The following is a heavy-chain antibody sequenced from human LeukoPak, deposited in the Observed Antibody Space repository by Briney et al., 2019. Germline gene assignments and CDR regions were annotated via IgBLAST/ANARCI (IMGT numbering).Heavy chain of an antibody. CDR3: SSGRLGRPYYYGMDV. CDR2: IYHSGST. Sequence: SETLSLTCTVSSGSISSINYYWGWIRQPPGKGLEWIGEIYHSGSTNYNPSLKSRVTISVDKSKNQFSLKLSSVTAADTAVYYCSSGRLGRPYYYGMDVWGQGTTVTVSS. D-gene: IGHD3-10*01. CDR1: SGSISSINYY. J-gene: IGHJ6*02. V-gene: IGHV4-39*07.